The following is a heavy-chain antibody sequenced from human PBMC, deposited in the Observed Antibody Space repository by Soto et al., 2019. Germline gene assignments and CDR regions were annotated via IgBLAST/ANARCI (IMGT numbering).Heavy chain of an antibody. CDR2: ISLYSDGT. V-gene: IGHV1-18*01. D-gene: IGHD2-2*01. CDR1: GYTFSNYG. CDR3: ARVVPGAEAWFGP. Sequence: ASVKVSCKTSGYTFSNYGITWVRQAPGQPLEWLGWISLYSDGTNYAQKFQGRVSMTTDTSTTTAYMGLRSLRSDDTAVYYCARVVPGAEAWFGPWGEGTLVTVSS. J-gene: IGHJ5*02.